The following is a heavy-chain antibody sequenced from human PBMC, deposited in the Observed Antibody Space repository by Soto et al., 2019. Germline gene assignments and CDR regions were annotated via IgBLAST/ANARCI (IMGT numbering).Heavy chain of an antibody. V-gene: IGHV4-39*01. D-gene: IGHD5-18*01. J-gene: IGHJ6*02. CDR3: ACIFSGGYSNDIYYYGMDV. Sequence: SETLSLTCTVSGGSISSSSYYWGWIRQPPGKGLEWIGSIFYSGSTYYNPSLKSRVTISVDTSKNQFSLKLSSVTAADTAVYYCACIFSGGYSNDIYYYGMDVWGQGTTVT. CDR2: IFYSGST. CDR1: GGSISSSSYY.